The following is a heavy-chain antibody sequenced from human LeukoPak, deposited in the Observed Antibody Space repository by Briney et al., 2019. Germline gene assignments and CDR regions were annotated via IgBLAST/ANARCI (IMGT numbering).Heavy chain of an antibody. CDR2: IYPGDSDT. CDR3: ARHGGYDPISYYYYYGMDV. CDR1: GYSFTSYW. Sequence: HGESLKISCKGSGYSFTSYWIGWVRQMPGKGLEWMGIIYPGDSDTRYSPSFQGQVTISADKSISTAYLQWSSLKASDTAMYYCARHGGYDPISYYYYYGMDVWGQGTTVTVSS. V-gene: IGHV5-51*01. J-gene: IGHJ6*02. D-gene: IGHD5-12*01.